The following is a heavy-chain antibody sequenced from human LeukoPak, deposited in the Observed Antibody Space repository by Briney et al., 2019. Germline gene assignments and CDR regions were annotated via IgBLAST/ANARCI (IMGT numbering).Heavy chain of an antibody. J-gene: IGHJ5*02. Sequence: SETLSLTCTVSGGSISSGGYYWSWIRQHPGKGLEWIGYIYYSGSTYYNPSLKSRVTISVDTSKNQFSLRLSSVTAADTAVYYCARDWGTVRGLFINWFDPWGQGTLVTVSS. CDR1: GGSISSGGYY. V-gene: IGHV4-31*03. D-gene: IGHD3-10*01. CDR3: ARDWGTVRGLFINWFDP. CDR2: IYYSGST.